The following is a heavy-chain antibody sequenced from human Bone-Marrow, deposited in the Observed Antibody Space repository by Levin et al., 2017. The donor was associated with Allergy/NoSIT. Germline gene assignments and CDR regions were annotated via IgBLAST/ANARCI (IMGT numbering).Heavy chain of an antibody. CDR3: AKGRCSAGSCYSSDY. CDR2: ISGNGGST. Sequence: GESLKISCAASGFTFSSYAMSWVRQAPGKGLEWVSAISGNGGSTYYTDSVKGRFTISRDNSKNTLYLQMNSLRAEDTAVYYCAKGRCSAGSCYSSDYWGQGTLVTVSS. J-gene: IGHJ4*02. V-gene: IGHV3-23*01. CDR1: GFTFSSYA. D-gene: IGHD2-15*01.